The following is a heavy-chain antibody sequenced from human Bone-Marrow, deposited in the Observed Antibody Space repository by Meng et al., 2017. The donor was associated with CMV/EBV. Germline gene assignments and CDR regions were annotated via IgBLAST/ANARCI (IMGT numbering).Heavy chain of an antibody. CDR1: GFTFSSYS. D-gene: IGHD1-1*01. V-gene: IGHV3-21*01. Sequence: GGSLRLSCAASGFTFSSYSMNWVRQAPGKGLEWVSSISSSSSYIYYADSVKGRFTISRDNAKNSLYLQMNSLTTEDTAVYYCAREVPRPGFFDYWGQGTLVTVSS. CDR2: ISSSSSYI. CDR3: AREVPRPGFFDY. J-gene: IGHJ4*02.